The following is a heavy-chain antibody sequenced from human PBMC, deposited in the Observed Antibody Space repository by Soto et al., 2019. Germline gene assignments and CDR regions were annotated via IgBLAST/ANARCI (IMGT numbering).Heavy chain of an antibody. V-gene: IGHV3-30*04. Sequence: GGSLRLSCAASGFTFSSYAMHWVRQAPGKGLEWVAVISYDGSNKYYADSVKGRFTISRDNSKNTLYLQMNSLRAEDTAVYYCARETSGYSSSLVDSGGQGPLVTVSS. CDR1: GFTFSSYA. J-gene: IGHJ4*02. D-gene: IGHD6-6*01. CDR3: ARETSGYSSSLVDS. CDR2: ISYDGSNK.